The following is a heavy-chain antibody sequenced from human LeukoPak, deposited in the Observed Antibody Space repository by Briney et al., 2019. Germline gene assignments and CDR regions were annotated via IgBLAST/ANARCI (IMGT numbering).Heavy chain of an antibody. J-gene: IGHJ4*02. Sequence: SETLSLTCAVYGGSFSGYYWSWIRQPPGKGLEWIGEINHSGSTNYNPPLKSRVTISVETSKNQFSLKLSSVTAADTAVYYCARADGSWYDYWGQGTLVTVSS. V-gene: IGHV4-34*01. CDR1: GGSFSGYY. D-gene: IGHD6-13*01. CDR2: INHSGST. CDR3: ARADGSWYDY.